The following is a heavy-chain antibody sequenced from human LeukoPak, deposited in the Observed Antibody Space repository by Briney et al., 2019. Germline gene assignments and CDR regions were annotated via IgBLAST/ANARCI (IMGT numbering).Heavy chain of an antibody. CDR3: ARGHSGTLDY. D-gene: IGHD1-26*01. V-gene: IGHV1-18*01. CDR1: GYTFTPYG. J-gene: IGHJ4*02. Sequence: ASVKVSCKASGYTFTPYGINWVRQAPGQGLEWMGGISVYNGNTNYAQKLLGRVTMTTDTSTTTAYMELRSLRSDDTAVYYCARGHSGTLDYWGQGTLVTVSS. CDR2: ISVYNGNT.